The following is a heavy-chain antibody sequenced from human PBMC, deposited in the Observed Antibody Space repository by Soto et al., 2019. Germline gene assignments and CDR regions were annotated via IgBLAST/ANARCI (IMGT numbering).Heavy chain of an antibody. V-gene: IGHV4-30-2*05. D-gene: IGHD2-15*01. J-gene: IGHJ6*02. CDR2: IYYSGST. CDR1: GGSLNTGGYS. Sequence: PSETLSLTCNVSGGSLNTGGYSWSWVRKPPGKGLEWIGYIYYSGSTYYNPSLKSRVTISVDTSKNQFSLKLSSVTAADTAVYYCARGGLGYCSGGSCYSAGLSRYYYGMDVWGQGTTVTVSS. CDR3: ARGGLGYCSGGSCYSAGLSRYYYGMDV.